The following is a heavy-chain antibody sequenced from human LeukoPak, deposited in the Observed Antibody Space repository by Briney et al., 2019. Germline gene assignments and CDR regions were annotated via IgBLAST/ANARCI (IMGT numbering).Heavy chain of an antibody. CDR2: IYYSGAT. J-gene: IGHJ4*02. D-gene: IGHD6-6*01. CDR1: GGSISSYF. CDR3: ARGTQLVSHFDY. Sequence: SETLSLTCTVSGGSISSYFWSWIRQPPGKGLEWIGYIYYSGATNYNPSLKSRVTISVDTSKNQFSLKLSSVTAADTAVYYCARGTQLVSHFDYWGQGTLVTVSS. V-gene: IGHV4-59*12.